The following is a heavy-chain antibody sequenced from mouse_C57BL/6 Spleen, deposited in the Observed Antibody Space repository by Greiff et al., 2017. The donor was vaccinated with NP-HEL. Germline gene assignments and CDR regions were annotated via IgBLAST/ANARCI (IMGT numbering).Heavy chain of an antibody. V-gene: IGHV1-61*01. CDR2: IYPSDSEN. CDR3: ARRTGSFWYFDV. Sequence: QVQLQQPGAELVRPGSSVKLSCKASGYTFTSYWMDWVKQRPGQGLEWIGNIYPSDSENHYNQKFKDKATLTVDKSSSTAYMQLSSLTSEDSAVYYCARRTGSFWYFDVWGTGTTVTVSS. J-gene: IGHJ1*03. D-gene: IGHD4-1*01. CDR1: GYTFTSYW.